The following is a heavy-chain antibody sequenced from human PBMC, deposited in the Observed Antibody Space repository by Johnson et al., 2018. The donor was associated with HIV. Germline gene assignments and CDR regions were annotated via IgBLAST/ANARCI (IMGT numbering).Heavy chain of an antibody. CDR3: AREWELLGSAFDI. Sequence: LVESGGGLVQPGGSLRLSCAASGFTVSSNYMSWVRQAPGKGLEWVAFIRYDGSNNYYADSVKGRFTISRDNSKNTLYRQMNSLRAEDTAVYYCAREWELLGSAFDIWGQGTMVTVSS. J-gene: IGHJ3*02. CDR1: GFTVSSNY. CDR2: IRYDGSNN. D-gene: IGHD1-26*01. V-gene: IGHV3-30*02.